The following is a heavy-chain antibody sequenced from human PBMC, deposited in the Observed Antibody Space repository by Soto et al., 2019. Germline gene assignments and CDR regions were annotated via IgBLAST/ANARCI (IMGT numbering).Heavy chain of an antibody. V-gene: IGHV5-51*01. Sequence: EVQLEQSGAELKKPGESLKISCKGSGYSFTTYWIGWVRQLPGQGLEWLGVMFPGDSDTRYSPSFQGQVTMSADPSTNTAYLEWSSLTAADSAMYYCARVPDSSLVTMDVWCQGTTITVSS. CDR3: ARVPDSSLVTMDV. D-gene: IGHD6-19*01. CDR1: GYSFTTYW. CDR2: MFPGDSDT. J-gene: IGHJ6*02.